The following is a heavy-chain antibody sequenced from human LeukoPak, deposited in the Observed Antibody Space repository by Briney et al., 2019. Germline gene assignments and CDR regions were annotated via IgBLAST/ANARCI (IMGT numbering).Heavy chain of an antibody. V-gene: IGHV3-53*01. Sequence: PGGSLRLSCAASGFTVSSSYMSWVRQAPGKGLEWVSVIHSGGSTSYADSVKGRFTISRDNSKNTLFLQMTSLRAEDTALYYCARETGNTYGMDVWGQGTTVTVSS. D-gene: IGHD1-1*01. J-gene: IGHJ6*02. CDR1: GFTVSSSY. CDR2: IHSGGST. CDR3: ARETGNTYGMDV.